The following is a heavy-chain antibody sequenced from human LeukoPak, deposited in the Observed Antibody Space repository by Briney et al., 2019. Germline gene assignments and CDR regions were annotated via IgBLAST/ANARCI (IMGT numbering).Heavy chain of an antibody. CDR3: AKGSNRGVATIDY. D-gene: IGHD5-12*01. CDR1: GFTFSSSW. Sequence: PGGSLRLSCAASGFTFSSSWMHWARQAPGKGLVWVSRINTDGSRTDHADSVKGRFTISRDNAKDTLYLKMSSLRAEDTAVYYCAKGSNRGVATIDYWGQGTLVTVSS. CDR2: INTDGSRT. J-gene: IGHJ4*02. V-gene: IGHV3-74*01.